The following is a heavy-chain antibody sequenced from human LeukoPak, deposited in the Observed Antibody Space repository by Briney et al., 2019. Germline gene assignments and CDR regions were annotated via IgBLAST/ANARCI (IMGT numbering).Heavy chain of an antibody. J-gene: IGHJ6*03. CDR1: GFTFSNYG. Sequence: GTSLRLSCAASGFTFSNYGMSWVRQAPGKGLEWASGISGSGDSTFYADSVKGRFTISRDNSKNTRYLQMNSLRAEDTAVYYCAKTYYSSRAHYYYYYYMDVWGKGTTVTISS. V-gene: IGHV3-23*01. CDR2: ISGSGDST. CDR3: AKTYYSSRAHYYYYYYMDV. D-gene: IGHD3-10*01.